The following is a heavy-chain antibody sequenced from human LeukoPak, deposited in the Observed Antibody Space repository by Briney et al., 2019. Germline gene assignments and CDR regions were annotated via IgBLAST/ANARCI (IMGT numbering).Heavy chain of an antibody. Sequence: SETLSLTCTVSGGSISSYYWNWIRQPPGKGLEWIGYIYYSGSTNYNPSLKSRVTISVDTSKNQFSLKLSSVTAADTAVYYCARAAATSSSSSFFDYWGQGTLVTVSS. D-gene: IGHD6-13*01. V-gene: IGHV4-59*08. CDR3: ARAAATSSSSSFFDY. CDR2: IYYSGST. CDR1: GGSISSYY. J-gene: IGHJ4*02.